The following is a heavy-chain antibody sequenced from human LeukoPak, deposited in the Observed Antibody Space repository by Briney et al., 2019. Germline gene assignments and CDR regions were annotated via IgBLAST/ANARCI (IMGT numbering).Heavy chain of an antibody. CDR2: VYYSGSP. J-gene: IGHJ4*02. D-gene: IGHD3-10*01. V-gene: IGHV4-59*01. Sequence: PSETLSLTCTVSGGPISSYYWSWIRQPPGKGLEWIGYVYYSGSPNYNPSLKSRVAVSVDTSKNQFSLKLTSVTAADTAVYYCASLKWFGDFRFDYWGPGILVTVSS. CDR1: GGPISSYY. CDR3: ASLKWFGDFRFDY.